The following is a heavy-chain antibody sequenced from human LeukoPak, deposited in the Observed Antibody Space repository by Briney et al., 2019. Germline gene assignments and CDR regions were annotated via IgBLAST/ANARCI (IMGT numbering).Heavy chain of an antibody. Sequence: PSETLSLTCTVSGGSISSYYWSWIRQPAGKGLEWIGRIYTSGSTNYNPSLKSRVTMSVDTSKNQFSLKLSSVTAADTAVYYCARDGSDHYSRNWFDPWGQGTLVTVSS. CDR3: ARDGSDHYSRNWFDP. CDR1: GGSISSYY. V-gene: IGHV4-4*07. D-gene: IGHD3-22*01. J-gene: IGHJ5*02. CDR2: IYTSGST.